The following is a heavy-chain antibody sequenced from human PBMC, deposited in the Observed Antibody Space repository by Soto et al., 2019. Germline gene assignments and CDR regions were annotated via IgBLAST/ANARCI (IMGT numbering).Heavy chain of an antibody. V-gene: IGHV3-33*01. CDR2: IWYDGSNK. J-gene: IGHJ4*02. Sequence: SLRLSCAASGFTFSSYGMHWVRQAPGKGLEWVAVIWYDGSNKYYADSVRGRFTISRDNSKNTLYLQMNSLRAEDTAVYYCARGPRYYDSSGYPYYFDYWGQGTLVTVSS. D-gene: IGHD3-22*01. CDR1: GFTFSSYG. CDR3: ARGPRYYDSSGYPYYFDY.